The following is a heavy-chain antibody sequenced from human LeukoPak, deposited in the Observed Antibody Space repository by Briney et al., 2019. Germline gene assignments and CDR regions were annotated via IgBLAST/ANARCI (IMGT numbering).Heavy chain of an antibody. J-gene: IGHJ4*02. Sequence: TSETLSLTCAVSGGSISSSNWWSWVRQPPGKGLEWIGEIYHGGSTNYNPSLESRVTISVDKSKNQFSLQLSSVTAADTAVYYCASSIIRVDDLSPVDYWGRGTRVTVSS. CDR1: GGSISSSNW. CDR3: ASSIIRVDDLSPVDY. CDR2: IYHGGST. V-gene: IGHV4-4*02. D-gene: IGHD3-16*02.